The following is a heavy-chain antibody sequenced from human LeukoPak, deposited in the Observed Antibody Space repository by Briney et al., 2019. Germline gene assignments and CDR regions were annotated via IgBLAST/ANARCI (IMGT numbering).Heavy chain of an antibody. D-gene: IGHD6-13*01. CDR3: ARGIRGSSWYYLSDP. Sequence: GGSLRLSCAASGFTFSDYYMSWIRQAPGKGLEWVSYISSSGGTIYSADSVKGRFTISRDNAKNSLYLQMNSLRAEDTAVYYCARGIRGSSWYYLSDPWGQGTLVTVSS. CDR2: ISSSGGTI. J-gene: IGHJ5*02. CDR1: GFTFSDYY. V-gene: IGHV3-11*01.